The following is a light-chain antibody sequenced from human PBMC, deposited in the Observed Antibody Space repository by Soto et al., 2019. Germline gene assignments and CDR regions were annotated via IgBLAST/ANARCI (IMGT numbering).Light chain of an antibody. J-gene: IGLJ3*02. CDR2: QVT. Sequence: QSVLTQSASVSGSPGQSFTISCTGTDNDVGGYDFVSWYQQHPGRAPKLLIHQVTIRLSGISSRFSGSKSGNTASLTITGLQPEDEAMYFCCSHSTSIAWVFGGGTQLTVL. CDR3: CSHSTSIAWV. V-gene: IGLV2-14*01. CDR1: DNDVGGYDF.